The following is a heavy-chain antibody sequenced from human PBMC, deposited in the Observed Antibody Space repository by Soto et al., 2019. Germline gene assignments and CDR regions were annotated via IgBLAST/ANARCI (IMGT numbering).Heavy chain of an antibody. CDR2: ISAYNGNT. D-gene: IGHD3-22*01. CDR3: AREWGYDSSGYYDY. V-gene: IGHV1-18*01. CDR1: GYTFTSYG. Sequence: ASVKVSCKASGYTFTSYGISWVRQAPGQGLEWMGWISAYNGNTNYAQKLQGRVTMTTDTSTSTAYMELRSLRSDDTAVYYCAREWGYDSSGYYDYWGQGTLVTVSS. J-gene: IGHJ4*02.